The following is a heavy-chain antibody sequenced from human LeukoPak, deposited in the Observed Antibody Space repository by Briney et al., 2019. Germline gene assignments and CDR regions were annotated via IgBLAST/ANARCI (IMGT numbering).Heavy chain of an antibody. D-gene: IGHD3-9*01. Sequence: GGSLRLSCAASGFTFSSYCMNWVRQAPGKGLVCVSSISSSSSYIYYADSVKGRFTIYRDNAKNSLYLQMNSLRAEDTAVYYCAGAPRYYDILPCYSMQDAFDIWGQGTMVTVSS. CDR1: GFTFSSYC. V-gene: IGHV3-21*01. J-gene: IGHJ3*02. CDR2: ISSSSSYI. CDR3: AGAPRYYDILPCYSMQDAFDI.